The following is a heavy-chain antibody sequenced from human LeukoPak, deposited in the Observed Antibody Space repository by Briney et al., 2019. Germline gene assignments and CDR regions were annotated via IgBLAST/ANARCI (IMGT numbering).Heavy chain of an antibody. V-gene: IGHV3-30*03. Sequence: PGGSLRLSCAASGFTFSSYGMHWVRQAPGKGLEWVAVISYDGSNKYYADSVKGRFTISRDNSKNTLYLQMNSLRAEDTAVYYCARDPGGAKFDYWGQGTLVTVSS. CDR1: GFTFSSYG. CDR2: ISYDGSNK. CDR3: ARDPGGAKFDY. D-gene: IGHD4/OR15-4a*01. J-gene: IGHJ4*02.